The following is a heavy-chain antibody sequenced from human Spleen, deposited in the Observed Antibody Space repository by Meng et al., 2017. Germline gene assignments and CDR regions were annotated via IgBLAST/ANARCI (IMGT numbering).Heavy chain of an antibody. D-gene: IGHD5-24*01. CDR3: AKGLTGDGYNFDY. Sequence: GESLKISCAASGFTFSNYAMSWVRQAPGKGLEWVSAISGSGGSTYYADSVKGRFTISRDNSKNTLYLQMNSLRAEDTAVYYCAKGLTGDGYNFDYWGQGKLVHGAS. J-gene: IGHJ4*02. CDR1: GFTFSNYA. CDR2: ISGSGGST. V-gene: IGHV3-23*01.